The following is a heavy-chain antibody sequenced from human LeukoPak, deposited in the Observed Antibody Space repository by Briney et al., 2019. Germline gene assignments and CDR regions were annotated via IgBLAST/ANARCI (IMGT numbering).Heavy chain of an antibody. CDR3: ARVEALYNSGSVWAY. CDR1: GYTFTSYY. Sequence: GASVKVSCKASGYTFTSYYMHWVRQAPGQGLEWMGIINPSGGSTSYAQKFQGRVTMTRDMSTSTVYMELSSLRSEDTAVYYCARVEALYNSGSVWAYWGQGTLATVSS. J-gene: IGHJ4*02. D-gene: IGHD3-10*01. CDR2: INPSGGST. V-gene: IGHV1-46*01.